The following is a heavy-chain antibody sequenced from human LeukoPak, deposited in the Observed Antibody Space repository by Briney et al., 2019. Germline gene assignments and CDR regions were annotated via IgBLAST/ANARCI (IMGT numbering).Heavy chain of an antibody. V-gene: IGHV3-23*01. D-gene: IGHD6-13*01. J-gene: IGHJ4*02. CDR1: GFTFSSYA. Sequence: GGSLRLSCAASGFTFSSYAMSWVRQAPGKGLEWVSAINGSGGSTYYADSVKGRFAISRDNSKNTLYLQMNSLRAEDTAVYYCAGRISASGRGFDYWGQGTLVTVSS. CDR2: INGSGGST. CDR3: AGRISASGRGFDY.